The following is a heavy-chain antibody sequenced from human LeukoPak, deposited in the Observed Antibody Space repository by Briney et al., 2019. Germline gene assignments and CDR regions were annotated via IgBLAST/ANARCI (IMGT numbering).Heavy chain of an antibody. J-gene: IGHJ4*02. CDR3: ARGGGATRIDY. CDR2: IFYRGST. Sequence: SETLSLTCTVSGGSISSRSYHWGWIRQPPGKGLEWIGSIFYRGSTDYNPSLKSRVTISVDTAKNQCSLKLTSVTAADTAVYYCARGGGATRIDYWGQGTLVTVSS. V-gene: IGHV4-39*01. CDR1: GGSISSRSYH. D-gene: IGHD5-12*01.